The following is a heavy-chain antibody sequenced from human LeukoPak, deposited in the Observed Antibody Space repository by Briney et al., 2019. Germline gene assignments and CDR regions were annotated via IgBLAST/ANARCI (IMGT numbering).Heavy chain of an antibody. J-gene: IGHJ4*02. V-gene: IGHV3-23*01. CDR1: GFTFSNYA. CDR3: ARSIAAAGDYFDY. Sequence: GGSLRLSCAASGFTFSNYAMSWVRQAPGKGLEWVSTISTSGSNTYYADSVKGRFTISRDNSKNTLYLQMNSLRAEDTAVYYCARSIAAAGDYFDYWGQGTLVTVSS. D-gene: IGHD6-13*01. CDR2: ISTSGSNT.